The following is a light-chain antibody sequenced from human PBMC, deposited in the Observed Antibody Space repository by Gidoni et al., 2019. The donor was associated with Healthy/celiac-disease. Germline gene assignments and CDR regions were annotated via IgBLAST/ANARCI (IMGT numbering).Light chain of an antibody. CDR2: EVS. V-gene: IGLV2-14*01. CDR1: SSAVGGYNY. CDR3: SSYTSSSTLV. J-gene: IGLJ3*02. Sequence: QSALTQPASVSGSPGHSITISCTGTSSAVGGYNYVSWYQQHPGKAPKLMIYEVSNRPSGVSNRFSGSKSGNTASLTISGLQAEDEADYYCSSYTSSSTLVFGGGTKLTVL.